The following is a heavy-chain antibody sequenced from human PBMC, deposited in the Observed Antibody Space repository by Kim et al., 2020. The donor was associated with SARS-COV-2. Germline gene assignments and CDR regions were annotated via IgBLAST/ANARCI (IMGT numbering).Heavy chain of an antibody. D-gene: IGHD3-10*01. J-gene: IGHJ4*02. CDR3: ARVLRGLDY. V-gene: IGHV4-59*01. Sequence: GTTNYNPSLKSRVTISVDTSKTQCSLKLSSVTAADTAVYYCARVLRGLDYWGQGTLVTVSS. CDR2: GTT.